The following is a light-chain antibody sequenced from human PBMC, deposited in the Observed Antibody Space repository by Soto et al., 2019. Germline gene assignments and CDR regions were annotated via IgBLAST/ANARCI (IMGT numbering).Light chain of an antibody. CDR1: SANLGADYD. CDR2: GNI. Sequence: QSVLTKPPSVSXXXGQRDTSSCTGSSANLGADYDVHWYQVLPGTAPKLLIYGNINRTSGFPERFSGSKSATSASLAIAGLQAEDEADYYCHSYDSSLSAYVFGAGTKLTVL. J-gene: IGLJ1*01. V-gene: IGLV1-40*01. CDR3: HSYDSSLSAYV.